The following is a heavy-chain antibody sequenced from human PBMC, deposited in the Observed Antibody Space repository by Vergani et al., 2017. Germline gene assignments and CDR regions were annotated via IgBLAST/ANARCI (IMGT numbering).Heavy chain of an antibody. V-gene: IGHV3-15*01. D-gene: IGHD5-18*01. Sequence: VQLVESGGGLVKPGGSLRLSCAASGFTFSNAWVSWVRQAPGKGLEWVGRIKSKTDGGTTDYAAPVKGRFTISRDDSKNTLYLQMNSLKTEDTAVYYCTRSIQLWLPYYYGMDVWGQGTTVTVSS. J-gene: IGHJ6*02. CDR1: GFTFSNAW. CDR2: IKSKTDGGTT. CDR3: TRSIQLWLPYYYGMDV.